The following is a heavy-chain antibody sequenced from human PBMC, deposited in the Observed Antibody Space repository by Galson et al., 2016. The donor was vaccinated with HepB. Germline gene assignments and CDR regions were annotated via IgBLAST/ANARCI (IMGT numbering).Heavy chain of an antibody. D-gene: IGHD2-15*01. CDR1: GFTFNNFA. Sequence: SLRLSCAASGFTFNNFAMSWVRQAPGKGLEWVSTISGTGATTYYADSVKGRFTISRDNSKNTLYLQMKNLRVEATAVYFCAKGGHGSSSYYFAYWGQGALVTVSS. V-gene: IGHV3-23*01. J-gene: IGHJ4*02. CDR3: AKGGHGSSSYYFAY. CDR2: ISGTGATT.